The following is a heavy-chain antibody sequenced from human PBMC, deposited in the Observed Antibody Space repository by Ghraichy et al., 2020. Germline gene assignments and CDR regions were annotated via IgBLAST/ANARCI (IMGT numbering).Heavy chain of an antibody. CDR2: TYYRSKWYN. Sequence: SQTLSLTCAISGDSVSSNSAAWNWIRQSPSRGLEWLGRTYYRSKWYNDYAVSVKSRITINPDTSKNQFSLQLNSVTPEDTAVYYCARTHPLGNSWSGYYIEAFDIWGQGTMVTVSS. D-gene: IGHD3-3*01. CDR3: ARTHPLGNSWSGYYIEAFDI. J-gene: IGHJ3*02. V-gene: IGHV6-1*01. CDR1: GDSVSSNSAA.